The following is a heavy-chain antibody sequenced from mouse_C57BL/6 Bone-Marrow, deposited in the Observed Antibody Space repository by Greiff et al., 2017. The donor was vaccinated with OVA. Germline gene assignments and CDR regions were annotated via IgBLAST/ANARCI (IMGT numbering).Heavy chain of an antibody. Sequence: EVQLQQSGPVLVKPGASVKMSCKASGYTFTDYYMNWVKQSHGKSLEWIGVINPYNGGTSYNQKFKAKATLTVDKSSSTAYMELNSLTSEDSAVYYCATNWDRFAYWGQGTLVTVSA. CDR2: INPYNGGT. J-gene: IGHJ3*01. CDR1: GYTFTDYY. CDR3: ATNWDRFAY. D-gene: IGHD4-1*01. V-gene: IGHV1-19*01.